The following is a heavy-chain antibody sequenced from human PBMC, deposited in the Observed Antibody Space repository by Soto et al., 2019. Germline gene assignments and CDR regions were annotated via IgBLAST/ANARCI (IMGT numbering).Heavy chain of an antibody. J-gene: IGHJ4*02. CDR3: ARQPGYYGSGSLFDY. V-gene: IGHV4-39*01. Sequence: QLQLQESGPGLVKPSETLSLTCTVSGGSISSSSYYWGWIRQPPGKGLEWIGSIYYSGSTYYNPSLKSGVTISVDTSKNQFSLKLSSVTAADTAVYYCARQPGYYGSGSLFDYWGQGTLVTVSS. CDR2: IYYSGST. D-gene: IGHD3-10*01. CDR1: GGSISSSSYY.